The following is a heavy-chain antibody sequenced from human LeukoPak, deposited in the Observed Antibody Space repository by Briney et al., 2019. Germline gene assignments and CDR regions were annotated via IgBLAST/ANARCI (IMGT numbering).Heavy chain of an antibody. CDR3: AKVVGMCDY. CDR1: GFTFSNYA. J-gene: IGHJ4*02. Sequence: GGSLRLSCAASGFTFSNYAMSWVRQAPGKGLEWVSGISGGGGSTDYADSVKGRFTISRDNSKNTLYLQMNSPRAEDTAVYYCAKVVGMCDYWGQGTLVTVSS. CDR2: ISGGGGST. V-gene: IGHV3-23*01. D-gene: IGHD2-21*01.